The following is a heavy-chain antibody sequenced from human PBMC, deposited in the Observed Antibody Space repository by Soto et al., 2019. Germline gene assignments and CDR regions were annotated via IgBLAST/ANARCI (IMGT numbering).Heavy chain of an antibody. Sequence: SETLSLTCTVSGGSISSYYWSWIRQPPGKGLEWIGYIYHSGSTNYNPSLKSRVTISVDTSKNQFSLKLSSVTAADTAVYYSARSVHGSGWPRGYYYYGMDVWGQGTTVTVSS. CDR2: IYHSGST. D-gene: IGHD6-19*01. CDR1: GGSISSYY. CDR3: ARSVHGSGWPRGYYYYGMDV. J-gene: IGHJ6*02. V-gene: IGHV4-59*01.